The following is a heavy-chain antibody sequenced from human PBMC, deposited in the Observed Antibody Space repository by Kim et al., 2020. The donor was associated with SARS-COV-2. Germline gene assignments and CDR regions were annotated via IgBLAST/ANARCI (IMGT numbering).Heavy chain of an antibody. J-gene: IGHJ6*02. V-gene: IGHV1-69*13. Sequence: SVKVSCKASGGTFSSYAISWVRQAPGQGLEWMGGIIPIFGTANYAQKFQGRVTITADESTSTAYMELSSLRSEDTAVYYCARGECSTSCYFDYYYYGMDVWGQGTTVTVSS. CDR3: ARGECSTSCYFDYYYYGMDV. CDR2: IIPIFGTA. CDR1: GGTFSSYA. D-gene: IGHD2-2*01.